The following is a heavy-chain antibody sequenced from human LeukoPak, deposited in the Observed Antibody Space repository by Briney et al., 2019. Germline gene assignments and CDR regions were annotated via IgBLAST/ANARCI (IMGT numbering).Heavy chain of an antibody. CDR1: GGSISSYY. CDR3: ARVEDSSGYYPGYFDY. CDR2: IYYSGST. Sequence: SETLSLTCTVSGGSISSYYWSWIRQPPGKGLEWIGYIYYSGSTNYNPSLKSRVTISVDTSKNQFSLKLSSVTAADTAVYYCARVEDSSGYYPGYFDYWGQGTLVTVSS. D-gene: IGHD3-22*01. V-gene: IGHV4-59*01. J-gene: IGHJ4*02.